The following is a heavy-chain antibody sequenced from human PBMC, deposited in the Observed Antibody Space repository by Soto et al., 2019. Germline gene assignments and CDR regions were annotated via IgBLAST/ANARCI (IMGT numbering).Heavy chain of an antibody. J-gene: IGHJ4*02. CDR1: GGSISSSSYY. D-gene: IGHD4-17*01. V-gene: IGHV4-39*01. CDR2: IYYSGST. Sequence: QLQLQESGPGLVKPSETLSLTCTVSGGSISSSSYYWGWIRQPPGKGLEWIGSIYYSGSTYYNPSLKSRVTISVDTSKNQFSLKLSSVTAADTAVYYCAKADYGDYKEKNRWSGVIDYWGQGTLVTVSS. CDR3: AKADYGDYKEKNRWSGVIDY.